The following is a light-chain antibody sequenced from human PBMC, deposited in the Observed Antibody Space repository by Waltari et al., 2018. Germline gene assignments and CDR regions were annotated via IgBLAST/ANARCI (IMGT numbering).Light chain of an antibody. CDR1: KNIIKY. V-gene: IGKV3-20*01. Sequence: SWRASKNIIKYLAWYRKNPGQAPRILIYRTSFGAAGKPDRFSGIGSGTDFSLFICRLEPEDFAVYYCQHYVRLPATFGQGTKVEIK. J-gene: IGKJ1*01. CDR3: QHYVRLPAT. CDR2: RTS.